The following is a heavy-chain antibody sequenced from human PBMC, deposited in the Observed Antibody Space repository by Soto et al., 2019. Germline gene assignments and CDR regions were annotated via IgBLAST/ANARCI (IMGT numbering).Heavy chain of an antibody. J-gene: IGHJ3*02. CDR2: IYYSGST. CDR1: GGSISSYY. V-gene: IGHV4-59*01. CDR3: ARERGGRTMDAFDI. D-gene: IGHD3-10*01. Sequence: PSETLSLTCTVSGGSISSYYWSWIRQPPGKGLEWIGYIYYSGSTNYNPSLKSRVTISVDTSKNQFSLKLCSVTAADTAVYYCARERGGRTMDAFDIWGQGTMVTVSS.